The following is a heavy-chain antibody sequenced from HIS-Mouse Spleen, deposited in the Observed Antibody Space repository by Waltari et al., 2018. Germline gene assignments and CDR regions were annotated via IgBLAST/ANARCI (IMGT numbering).Heavy chain of an antibody. CDR1: GFPFVSYW. Sequence: EVQLVESGGGLVQPGGSLRRSCAASGFPFVSYWMHWVRQAPGKGLVWVSPINSDGSSTSYADSVKGRFTISRDNAKNTLYLQMNSLRAEDTAVYYCARDLELDAFDIWGQGTMVTVSS. CDR2: INSDGSST. J-gene: IGHJ3*02. D-gene: IGHD1-1*01. CDR3: ARDLELDAFDI. V-gene: IGHV3-74*01.